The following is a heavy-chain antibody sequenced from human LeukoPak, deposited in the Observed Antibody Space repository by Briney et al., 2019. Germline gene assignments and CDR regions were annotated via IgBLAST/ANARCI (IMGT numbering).Heavy chain of an antibody. J-gene: IGHJ3*02. CDR1: GGSFSGYY. D-gene: IGHD6-6*01. Sequence: SETLSLTCAVYGGSFSGYYWSWIRQPPGKGLEWIGEINHSGSTNYNPSLKGRVTISVDTSKNQLSLKLSSVTAADTAVYYCASPRSRIRYSSSLSAAFDIWGQGTMVTVSS. CDR2: INHSGST. CDR3: ASPRSRIRYSSSLSAAFDI. V-gene: IGHV4-34*01.